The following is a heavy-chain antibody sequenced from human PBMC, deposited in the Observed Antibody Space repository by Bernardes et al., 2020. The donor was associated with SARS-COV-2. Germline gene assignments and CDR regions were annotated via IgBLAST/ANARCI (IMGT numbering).Heavy chain of an antibody. J-gene: IGHJ6*02. Sequence: GGSLTLSCAPSGVIFSGMWLPWVRKTPGKGRGWVSRINNDGTSSNYADTVKGRFTTSRDNAKNTVYLQMSRLCAEDTAVYYCARGTPGRFGELTFGSGLDAWGQGTTVAVSS. V-gene: IGHV3-74*01. CDR2: INNDGTSS. CDR1: GVIFSGMW. D-gene: IGHD3-10*01. CDR3: ARGTPGRFGELTFGSGLDA.